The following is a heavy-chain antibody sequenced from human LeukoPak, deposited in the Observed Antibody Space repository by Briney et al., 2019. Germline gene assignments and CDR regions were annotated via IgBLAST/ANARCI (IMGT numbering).Heavy chain of an antibody. D-gene: IGHD3-9*01. Sequence: SETLSLTCTVSGGSINSTNYYWGWIRQPPGKGLEWIGSHYYSGSTYYKPSLKSRVTISVDTSKNQSSLKLRSVTAADTAVYYCARHRAGYHIDSWGQGTLVTVSS. V-gene: IGHV4-39*01. CDR2: HYYSGST. CDR1: GGSINSTNYY. J-gene: IGHJ4*02. CDR3: ARHRAGYHIDS.